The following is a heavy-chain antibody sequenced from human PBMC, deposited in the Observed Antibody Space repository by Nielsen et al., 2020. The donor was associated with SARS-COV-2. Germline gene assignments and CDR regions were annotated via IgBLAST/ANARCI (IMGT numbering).Heavy chain of an antibody. CDR1: GFTFSSYD. CDR3: AKGGIAAVGYYGMDV. Sequence: GSLKISCAASGFTFSSYDMHWVRQATGKGLEWVSAIGTAGDTYYPGSVKGRFTISRENAKNSLYLQMNSLRAGDTAVYYCAKGGIAAVGYYGMDVWGQGTTVTVSS. J-gene: IGHJ6*02. CDR2: IGTAGDT. D-gene: IGHD6-13*01. V-gene: IGHV3-13*01.